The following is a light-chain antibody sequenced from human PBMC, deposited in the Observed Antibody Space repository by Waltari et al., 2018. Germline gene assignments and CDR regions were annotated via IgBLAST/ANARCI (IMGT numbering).Light chain of an antibody. CDR3: QPDYTTPF. J-gene: IGKJ4*01. CDR1: QSVLSSSNNKNH. Sequence: DIVVTQSPDSLAVSLGGRATITCKSSQSVLSSSNNKNHLAWFQQKPGQPPKLLISWASTREFGVPDRFSGSGSGTYFTLTISSLQPEDAAVYYCQPDYTTPFFGGGTKVEI. CDR2: WAS. V-gene: IGKV4-1*01.